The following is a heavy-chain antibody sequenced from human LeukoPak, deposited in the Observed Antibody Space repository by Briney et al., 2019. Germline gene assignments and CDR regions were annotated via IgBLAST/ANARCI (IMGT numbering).Heavy chain of an antibody. Sequence: SVKVSCKASGGTFSSYAISWVRQAPGQGLEWMGGIIPIFGTANYAQKFQGRVTITADESTSTAYMELSSLRSEDTAVYYCARDRNAYSSSWYAYYFDYWGQGTLVTVSS. CDR2: IIPIFGTA. CDR1: GGTFSSYA. D-gene: IGHD6-13*01. J-gene: IGHJ4*02. V-gene: IGHV1-69*13. CDR3: ARDRNAYSSSWYAYYFDY.